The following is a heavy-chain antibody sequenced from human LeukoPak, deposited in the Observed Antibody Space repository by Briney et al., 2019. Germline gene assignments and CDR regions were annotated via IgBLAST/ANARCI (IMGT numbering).Heavy chain of an antibody. D-gene: IGHD3-22*01. V-gene: IGHV3-53*01. Sequence: PGGSLRLSCAASGFTVSSNYMSWVRQAPGKGLEWVPVIYSGGSTYYADSVKGRFTISRDNSKNTLYLQMNSLRAEDTAVYYCARTPAYYYDSSGYLVYWGQGTLVTVSS. CDR2: IYSGGST. CDR1: GFTVSSNY. CDR3: ARTPAYYYDSSGYLVY. J-gene: IGHJ4*02.